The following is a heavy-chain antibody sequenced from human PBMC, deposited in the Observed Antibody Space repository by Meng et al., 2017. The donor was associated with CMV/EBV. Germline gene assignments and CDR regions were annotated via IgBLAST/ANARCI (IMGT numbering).Heavy chain of an antibody. Sequence: ASVKVSCKASGYTFTSYYMHWVRQDPGQGLEWMGIINPSGGSTSYAQKFQGRVTMTRDTSTSTVCMELSSLRSEDTAVYYCARRGVVIGDFDYWGQGTLVTVSS. J-gene: IGHJ4*02. D-gene: IGHD3-3*01. CDR2: INPSGGST. CDR3: ARRGVVIGDFDY. V-gene: IGHV1-46*01. CDR1: GYTFTSYY.